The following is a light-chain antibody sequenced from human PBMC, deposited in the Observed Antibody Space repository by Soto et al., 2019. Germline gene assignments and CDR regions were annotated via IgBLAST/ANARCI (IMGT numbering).Light chain of an antibody. Sequence: DIQMTQSPSSVSASVGDRVTLTCRASQGIGDRLAWYQQKPGKVPQLLIYFASTLGSGVPSRFSGSGSGTDFILTINTLQADDFATYYCLHTYSFPRTFGQGTRWISN. CDR3: LHTYSFPRT. CDR2: FAS. V-gene: IGKV1-12*01. J-gene: IGKJ1*01. CDR1: QGIGDR.